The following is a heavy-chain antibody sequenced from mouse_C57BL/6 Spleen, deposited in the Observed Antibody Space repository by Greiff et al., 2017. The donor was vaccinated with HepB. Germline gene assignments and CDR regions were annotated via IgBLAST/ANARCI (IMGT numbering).Heavy chain of an antibody. Sequence: EVNVVESGGGLVKPGGSLKLSCAASGFTFSSYAMSWVRQTPEKRLEWVATISDGGSYTYYPDNVKGRFTISRDNAKNNLYLQMSHLKSEDTAMYYCARDGEGYRTVYFDYWGQGTTLTVSS. CDR1: GFTFSSYA. CDR3: ARDGEGYRTVYFDY. J-gene: IGHJ2*01. V-gene: IGHV5-4*01. CDR2: ISDGGSYT. D-gene: IGHD2-2*01.